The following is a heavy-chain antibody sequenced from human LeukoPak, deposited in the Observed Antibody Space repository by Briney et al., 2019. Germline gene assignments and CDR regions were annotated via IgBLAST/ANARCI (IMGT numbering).Heavy chain of an antibody. D-gene: IGHD4-17*01. J-gene: IGHJ4*02. Sequence: GGSLRLSCAASGFTFSDYTMNWVRQAPGKGLEWVAFIRYGGSDKYYADSVKGRFTISRDNSKNTLYLQMNSLRAEDTAVYYCARIYGDFTAYYFDYWGQGTLVTVSS. CDR3: ARIYGDFTAYYFDY. CDR2: IRYGGSDK. V-gene: IGHV3-30*02. CDR1: GFTFSDYT.